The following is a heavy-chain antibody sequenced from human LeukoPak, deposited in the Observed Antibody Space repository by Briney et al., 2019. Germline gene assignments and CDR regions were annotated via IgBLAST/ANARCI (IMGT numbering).Heavy chain of an antibody. V-gene: IGHV4-4*07. CDR2: IYTSGST. Sequence: SETLSLTCTVSGGSFSTYYWSWIRQPAGKGLEWIGHIYTSGSTNYNASLQSRVTMSIHTSNNQFSLKLSSVTAADTAIYYCARDAKYYYGSRTYFFFEYWGQGTLLSVSS. D-gene: IGHD3-10*01. CDR1: GGSFSTYY. CDR3: ARDAKYYYGSRTYFFFEY. J-gene: IGHJ4*02.